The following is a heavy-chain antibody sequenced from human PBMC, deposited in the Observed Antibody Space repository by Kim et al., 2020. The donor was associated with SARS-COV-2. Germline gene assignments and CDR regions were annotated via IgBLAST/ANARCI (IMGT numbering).Heavy chain of an antibody. CDR3: AKTRRYYYYMDV. Sequence: DYAVSVKSRITINPDTSKNQFSLQLNSVTPEDTAVYYCAKTRRYYYYMDVWGKGTTVTVSS. V-gene: IGHV6-1*01. J-gene: IGHJ6*03.